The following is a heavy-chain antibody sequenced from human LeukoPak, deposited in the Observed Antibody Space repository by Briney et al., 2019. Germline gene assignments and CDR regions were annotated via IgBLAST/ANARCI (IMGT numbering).Heavy chain of an antibody. Sequence: SVKVSCKASGGAFSSYAISWVRQAPGQGLEWMGGIIPIFGTANYAQKFQGRVTITADESTSTAYMELGSLRSEDTAVYYCARVGAYCGGDCYSWYFDYWGQGTLVTVSS. CDR1: GGAFSSYA. V-gene: IGHV1-69*13. D-gene: IGHD2-21*01. CDR2: IIPIFGTA. J-gene: IGHJ4*02. CDR3: ARVGAYCGGDCYSWYFDY.